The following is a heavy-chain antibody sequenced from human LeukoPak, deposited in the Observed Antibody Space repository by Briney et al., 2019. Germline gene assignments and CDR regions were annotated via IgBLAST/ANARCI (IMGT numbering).Heavy chain of an antibody. D-gene: IGHD2-15*01. CDR1: GGSFSGYY. CDR2: INHSGST. CDR3: ALIVVVAATADDY. Sequence: SETLSLTCAVYGGSFSGYYRSWIRQPPGKGLEWIGEINHSGSTNYNPSLKSRVTISVDTSKNQFSLKLSSVTAADTAVYYCALIVVVAATADDYWGQGTLVTVSS. J-gene: IGHJ4*02. V-gene: IGHV4-34*01.